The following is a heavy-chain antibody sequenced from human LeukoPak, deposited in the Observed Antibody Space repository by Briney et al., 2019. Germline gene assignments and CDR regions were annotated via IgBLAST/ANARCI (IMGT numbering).Heavy chain of an antibody. CDR2: IYSGGST. Sequence: PGGSLRLSCAASGLTVSSNYMNWVRQAPGKGLEWVSVIYSGGSTYYADSVKGRFTISRHNSKNTLSLQMNSLRAEDTAVYYCAREGGAAGERYFDYWGQGTLVTVSS. CDR1: GLTVSSNY. CDR3: AREGGAAGERYFDY. J-gene: IGHJ4*02. D-gene: IGHD3-10*01. V-gene: IGHV3-53*04.